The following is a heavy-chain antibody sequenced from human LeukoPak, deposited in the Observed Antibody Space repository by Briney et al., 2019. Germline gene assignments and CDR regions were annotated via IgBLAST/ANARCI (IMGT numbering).Heavy chain of an antibody. CDR3: ARGLGGILTGYFGFDY. D-gene: IGHD3-9*01. Sequence: ASVKVSCKASGYTFTSYGISWVRQAPGQGLEGMGWISAYNGNTNYAQKLQGRVTMTTDTSTSTAYMELRSLRSDDAAVYYCARGLGGILTGYFGFDYWGQGTLVTVSS. CDR2: ISAYNGNT. V-gene: IGHV1-18*04. J-gene: IGHJ4*02. CDR1: GYTFTSYG.